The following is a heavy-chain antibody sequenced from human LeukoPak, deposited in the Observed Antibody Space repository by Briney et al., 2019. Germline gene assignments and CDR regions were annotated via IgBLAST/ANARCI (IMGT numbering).Heavy chain of an antibody. CDR2: MNPNSGNT. D-gene: IGHD3-10*01. Sequence: ASVKVSCKASGYTFTSFGISWVRQATGQGLEWMGWMNPNSGNTGYAQKFQGRVTMTRNTSISTAYMELSSLRSEDTAVYYCAITMVRGVPDPWGQGTLVTVSS. CDR3: AITMVRGVPDP. J-gene: IGHJ5*02. V-gene: IGHV1-8*02. CDR1: GYTFTSFG.